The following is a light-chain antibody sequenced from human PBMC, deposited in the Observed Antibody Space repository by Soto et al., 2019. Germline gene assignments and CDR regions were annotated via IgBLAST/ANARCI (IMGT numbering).Light chain of an antibody. V-gene: IGKV1-39*01. CDR1: QNIKTY. CDR3: QQSFNSPPWT. Sequence: DIQMTQSPSSLSASVGDSVTITCRASQNIKTYLNWYQQKPGKAPNLLIYAASSLHSGVPSRFNGSRSGTDFTLIISSQQPENFATYYCQQSFNSPPWTFGQGTKVEIK. J-gene: IGKJ1*01. CDR2: AAS.